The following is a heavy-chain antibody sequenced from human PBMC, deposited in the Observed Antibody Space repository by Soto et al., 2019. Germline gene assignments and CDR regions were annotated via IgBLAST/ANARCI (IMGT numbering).Heavy chain of an antibody. Sequence: GGSLRLSCAASGFTFSSYAMSWVRQAPGKGLEWVSAISGSGGSTYYADSVKGRFTISRDNSKNTLYLQMNSLRAEDTAVYYCAKIMITFGGVIARALDYWGQGTLVTVSS. CDR1: GFTFSSYA. CDR3: AKIMITFGGVIARALDY. CDR2: ISGSGGST. V-gene: IGHV3-23*01. J-gene: IGHJ4*02. D-gene: IGHD3-16*02.